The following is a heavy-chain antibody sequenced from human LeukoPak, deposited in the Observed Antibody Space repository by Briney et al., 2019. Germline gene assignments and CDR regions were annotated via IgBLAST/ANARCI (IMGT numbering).Heavy chain of an antibody. J-gene: IGHJ4*02. CDR2: INHDGSST. CDR1: GLTFSYYW. D-gene: IGHD2-8*02. V-gene: IGHV3-74*01. CDR3: ARAPYSTGRGYYFDY. Sequence: GGSLRLSCVASGLTFSYYWMQWLRKAPGKGLVWVSRINHDGSSTTYADSVKGRFTISRDNAKNTLYLQMNSLRAEDTAVYYCARAPYSTGRGYYFDYWGQGTLVTVSS.